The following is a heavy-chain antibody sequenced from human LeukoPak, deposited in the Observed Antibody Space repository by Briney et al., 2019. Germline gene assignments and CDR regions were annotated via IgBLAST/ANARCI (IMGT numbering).Heavy chain of an antibody. CDR1: GFTFSDYY. V-gene: IGHV3-11*01. CDR3: ARVIAVVAHAFDI. J-gene: IGHJ3*02. Sequence: PGGSLRLSCAASGFTFSDYYMSWIRQAPGKGLEWVSYISSSGSTIYYADSVKGRFTISRDNAKNSLYLQMNSLRAEDTAVYYCARVIAVVAHAFDIWGQGTMVTVSS. D-gene: IGHD2-15*01. CDR2: ISSSGSTI.